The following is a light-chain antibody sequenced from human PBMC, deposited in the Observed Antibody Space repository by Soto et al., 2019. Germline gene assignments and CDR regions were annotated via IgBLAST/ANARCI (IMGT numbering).Light chain of an antibody. CDR1: QSVRSRY. Sequence: EFVVTQSPGTLSLSLGERATLTCRTSQSVRSRYLAWYQQKPGQAPTLLIYDASSRPGGIPDRFIGSGSGTDFTLTISRLEPEDFALYSCQQYGDSPYTFGQGTKLEIK. J-gene: IGKJ2*01. CDR3: QQYGDSPYT. CDR2: DAS. V-gene: IGKV3-20*01.